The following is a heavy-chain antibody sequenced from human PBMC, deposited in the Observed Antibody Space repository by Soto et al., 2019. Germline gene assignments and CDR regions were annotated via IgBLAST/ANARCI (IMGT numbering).Heavy chain of an antibody. V-gene: IGHV3-7*01. CDR3: ARDDNYDFWYRPQGFDY. CDR2: IKQDGSEK. J-gene: IGHJ4*02. Sequence: GGSLRLSCAASGFTFSSYWMSWVRQAPGKGLEWVANIKQDGSEKYYVDSVKGRFTISRDNAKNSLYLQMNSLRAEDTAVYYCARDDNYDFWYRPQGFDYWGQGTLVTVSS. D-gene: IGHD3-3*01. CDR1: GFTFSSYW.